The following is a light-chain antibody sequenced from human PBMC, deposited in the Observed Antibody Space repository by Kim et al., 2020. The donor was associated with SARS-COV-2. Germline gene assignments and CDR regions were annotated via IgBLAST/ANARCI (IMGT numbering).Light chain of an antibody. Sequence: SATEVDRLTITCRASQSVQIYLNWYQQKPGKAPRLLIYAASTLHSGVPSRFSGSGFGTDFTLTISSLQPEDFATYYSQESYSTVTFGGGTKVDIK. CDR1: QSVQIY. J-gene: IGKJ4*01. CDR3: QESYSTVT. V-gene: IGKV1-39*01. CDR2: AAS.